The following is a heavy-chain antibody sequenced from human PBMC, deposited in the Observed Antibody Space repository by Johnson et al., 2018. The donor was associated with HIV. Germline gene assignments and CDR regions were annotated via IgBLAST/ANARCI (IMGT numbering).Heavy chain of an antibody. CDR2: ISGSGGST. J-gene: IGHJ3*02. V-gene: IGHV3-23*04. D-gene: IGHD6-13*01. Sequence: EVQLVESGGGVVQPGKSLRLSCAASGFTFSSYAMSWVRQAPGKGLEWVSAISGSGGSTYYADSVKGRFTISRDNSDNTLFLQMNSLRADDTAMYYCALSTSWSIAFDIWGQGTMVTVSS. CDR3: ALSTSWSIAFDI. CDR1: GFTFSSYA.